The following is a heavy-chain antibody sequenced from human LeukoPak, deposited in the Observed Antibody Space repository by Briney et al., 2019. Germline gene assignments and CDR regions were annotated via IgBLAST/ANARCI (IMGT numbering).Heavy chain of an antibody. CDR1: GVSISSTTLY. J-gene: IGHJ4*02. CDR3: AGAPAGGSDWLSPFDY. Sequence: SETLSLTCTVPGVSISSTTLYCGWVRQSPGKGLEWIATIYYSGTTYYNPSLKSRVTISVDTSKNQFSLKLTSVTAADTAIYYCAGAPAGGSDWLSPFDYWGQGTLVTVSS. D-gene: IGHD3-9*01. V-gene: IGHV4-39*01. CDR2: IYYSGTT.